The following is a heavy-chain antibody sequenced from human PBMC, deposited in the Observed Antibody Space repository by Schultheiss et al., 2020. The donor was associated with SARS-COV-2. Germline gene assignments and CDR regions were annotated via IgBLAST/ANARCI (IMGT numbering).Heavy chain of an antibody. J-gene: IGHJ6*02. D-gene: IGHD3-3*01. CDR3: ARGRTRAFAVVKNGMDV. CDR1: GGSISSYY. Sequence: SETLSLTCTVSGGSISSYYWSWIRQPPGKGLEWIGEIYHSGSTYYNPSLKSRVTISVDTSKNQFSLRLRSVTAADTAVYYCARGRTRAFAVVKNGMDVWGQGTTVTVSS. CDR2: IYHSGST. V-gene: IGHV4-59*12.